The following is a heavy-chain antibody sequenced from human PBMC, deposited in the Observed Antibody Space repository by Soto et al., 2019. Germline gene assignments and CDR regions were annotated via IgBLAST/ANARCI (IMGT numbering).Heavy chain of an antibody. Sequence: QVQLVQSGAEVKKPGASVKVSCKASGYTFTSYYMHWVRQAPGQGLEWMGIINPSGGSTSYAQKFQGRVTMTRDTSTSTVYMELSSLRSEDTAVYYCARDGVGYYGSGSQYYFDYWGQGTLVTVSS. CDR1: GYTFTSYY. V-gene: IGHV1-46*01. CDR2: INPSGGST. D-gene: IGHD3-10*01. CDR3: ARDGVGYYGSGSQYYFDY. J-gene: IGHJ4*02.